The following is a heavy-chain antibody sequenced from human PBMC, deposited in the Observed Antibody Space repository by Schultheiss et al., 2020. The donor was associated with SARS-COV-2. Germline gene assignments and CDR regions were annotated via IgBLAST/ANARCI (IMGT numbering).Heavy chain of an antibody. V-gene: IGHV3-30*18. J-gene: IGHJ6*02. Sequence: GESLKISCAASGFTFSSYGMHWVRQAPGKGLEWVAVISYDGSNKYYADSVKGRFTISRDNSKNTLYLQMNSLRAEDTAVYYCAKDWTGTTSPPIYYYYGMDVWGQGTTVTVSS. CDR3: AKDWTGTTSPPIYYYYGMDV. CDR2: ISYDGSNK. CDR1: GFTFSSYG. D-gene: IGHD1-7*01.